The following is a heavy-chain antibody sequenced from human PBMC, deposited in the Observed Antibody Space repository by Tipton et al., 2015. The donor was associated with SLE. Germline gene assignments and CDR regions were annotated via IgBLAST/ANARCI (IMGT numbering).Heavy chain of an antibody. D-gene: IGHD2/OR15-2a*01. Sequence: TLSLTCNVSPYSVSSSYYWGWIRQPPGKRLECIGSMKHPGSAYYNPSLKSRLTILLDTSKNHFSLKLSSVTAADTAIYYCARGQESEAYFWFYFDAWGQGAVVTVSS. CDR2: MKHPGSA. CDR1: PYSVSSSYY. V-gene: IGHV4-38-2*02. CDR3: ARGQESEAYFWFYFDA. J-gene: IGHJ4*02.